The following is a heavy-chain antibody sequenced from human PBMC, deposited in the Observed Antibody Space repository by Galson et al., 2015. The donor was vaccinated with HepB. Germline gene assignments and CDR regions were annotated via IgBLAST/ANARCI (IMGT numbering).Heavy chain of an antibody. D-gene: IGHD2-21*01. J-gene: IGHJ4*02. V-gene: IGHV3-23*01. Sequence: LRLSCAASGFTFSNYAMNWVRQAPGKGLEWVSGISGNSDSTYYADSVKGRFTISRDNSKNTVYLQMNSLRAEDTAVYYCAKDRGLIGALFYFDYWGPGTLVTVSS. CDR1: GFTFSNYA. CDR2: ISGNSDST. CDR3: AKDRGLIGALFYFDY.